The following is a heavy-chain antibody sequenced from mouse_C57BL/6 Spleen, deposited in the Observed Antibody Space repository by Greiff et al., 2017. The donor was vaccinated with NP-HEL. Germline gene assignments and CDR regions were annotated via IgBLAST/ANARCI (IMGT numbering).Heavy chain of an antibody. CDR3: ARTHGDAMDY. CDR2: INPSTGGT. Sequence: VQLQQSGPELVKPGASVKISCKASGYSFTGYYMHWVKQSSEKSLEWIGEINPSTGGTSYNQKFKGKATLTVYKSSSTAYMQLKSLTSEDSAVYYCARTHGDAMDYWGQGTSVTVSS. CDR1: GYSFTGYY. J-gene: IGHJ4*01. V-gene: IGHV1-43*01.